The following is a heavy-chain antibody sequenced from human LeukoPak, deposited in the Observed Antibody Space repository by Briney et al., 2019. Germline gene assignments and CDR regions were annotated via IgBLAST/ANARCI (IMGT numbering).Heavy chain of an antibody. CDR2: INPSGGSR. V-gene: IGHV1-46*01. D-gene: IGHD1-26*01. J-gene: IGHJ4*02. Sequence: GASEKVSRKASGYTLTSYYMHWGRQTPRQRLEWMGKINPSGGSRSYAKKFQGRVTMTRDTSTSTVYMELSSLRAEDTAVYYCARAPGSGSYPFDYWGQGTLVTVSS. CDR1: GYTLTSYY. CDR3: ARAPGSGSYPFDY.